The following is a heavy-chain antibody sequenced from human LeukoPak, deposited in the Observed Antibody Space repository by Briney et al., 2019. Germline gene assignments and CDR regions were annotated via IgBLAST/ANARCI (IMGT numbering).Heavy chain of an antibody. Sequence: GRSLRLSCAASGFTFSSYAMHWVRQAPGKGLEGVAVISYDGSNKYYADSVKGRFTISRDNSKNTLYLQMNSLRAEDTAVYYCATEGSLRSPGYFDYWGQGTLVTVSS. CDR3: ATEGSLRSPGYFDY. J-gene: IGHJ4*02. CDR2: ISYDGSNK. D-gene: IGHD5-12*01. V-gene: IGHV3-30-3*01. CDR1: GFTFSSYA.